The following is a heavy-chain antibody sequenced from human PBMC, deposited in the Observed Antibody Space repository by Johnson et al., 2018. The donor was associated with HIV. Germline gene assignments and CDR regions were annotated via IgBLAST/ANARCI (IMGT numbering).Heavy chain of an antibody. J-gene: IGHJ3*01. Sequence: VQLVESGGGLVQPGGSLRLSCGVSGFTFSDHWMQWVRQAPGKGLVWVSRINGDGSRTSYADSVKGRFTITRDNAKNSLYLQMNSLRAEDTAVYYCARKQWLEIPSDAFDVWGQGTMVTVSS. V-gene: IGHV3-74*01. CDR2: INGDGSRT. D-gene: IGHD6-19*01. CDR1: GFTFSDHW. CDR3: ARKQWLEIPSDAFDV.